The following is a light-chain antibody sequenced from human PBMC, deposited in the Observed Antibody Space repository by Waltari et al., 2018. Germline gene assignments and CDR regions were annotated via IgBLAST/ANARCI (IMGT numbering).Light chain of an antibody. CDR3: QQYSTFWWT. J-gene: IGKJ1*01. V-gene: IGKV1-5*03. CDR1: RSINKW. Sequence: DIQMTQSPSTLSASVGDRVTITCRASRSINKWLAWYQQKPGKAPTLLIYKASSLESGVPSRFSGSGSGTEFTLTISSLQPDDLATYYCQQYSTFWWTFGQGTKVEIK. CDR2: KAS.